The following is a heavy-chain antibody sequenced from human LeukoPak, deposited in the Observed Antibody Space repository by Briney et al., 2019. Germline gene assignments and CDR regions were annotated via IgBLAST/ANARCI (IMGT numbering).Heavy chain of an antibody. CDR2: IRYDGSNK. Sequence: GGSLRLSRAASGFTFSSYGMHRVRQAPGKGLEWVAFIRYDGSNKYYADSVKGRFTISRDNSKNTLYLQMNSLRAEDTAVYYCAKGSQYSSSWNTPNFDYWGQGTLVTVSS. J-gene: IGHJ4*02. V-gene: IGHV3-30*02. CDR3: AKGSQYSSSWNTPNFDY. CDR1: GFTFSSYG. D-gene: IGHD6-13*01.